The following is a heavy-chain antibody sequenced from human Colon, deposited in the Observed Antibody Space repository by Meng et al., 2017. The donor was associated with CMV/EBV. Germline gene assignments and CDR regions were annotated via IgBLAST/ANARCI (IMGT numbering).Heavy chain of an antibody. V-gene: IGHV4-34*04. CDR2: IDRDEHA. J-gene: IGHJ4*02. Sequence: QVPLQQWPGGLLARWEAVCLPLNASGGAVSGDFWTWIRPPPGQGVEWIGDIDRDEHARHNPFLSSLTILALDSSKPHFSLKLHSVTGADTAVYFWARATKPHCWEVLDYWGQGTLVTVSS. D-gene: IGHD1-26*01. CDR3: ARATKPHCWEVLDY. CDR1: GGAVSGDF.